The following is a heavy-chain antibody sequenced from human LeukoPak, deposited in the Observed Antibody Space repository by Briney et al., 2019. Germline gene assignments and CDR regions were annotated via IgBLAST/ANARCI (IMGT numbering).Heavy chain of an antibody. CDR2: ISGSGGST. CDR3: AKDRGLGVFDI. J-gene: IGHJ3*02. V-gene: IGHV3-23*01. Sequence: GGSLRLSCAASGFTFSSYAMSWVRQAPGKGLEWVSAISGSGGSTYYADSVKGRFTISRDNSKNTLYLQMNSLRDDDTAVYYCAKDRGLGVFDIWGQGTMVTVSS. CDR1: GFTFSSYA. D-gene: IGHD3-16*01.